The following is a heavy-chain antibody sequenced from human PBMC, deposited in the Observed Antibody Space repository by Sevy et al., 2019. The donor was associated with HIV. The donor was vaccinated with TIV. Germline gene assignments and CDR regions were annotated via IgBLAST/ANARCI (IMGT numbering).Heavy chain of an antibody. CDR3: AQRGGVHFYDSDGYYTRAAYFEH. CDR2: IYWNNDQ. Sequence: SGLTLVNSTQTLTLTCTFSGFSLTTIGEGVAWIRQPPGKALEWLALIYWNNDQRYRSSLKNRLAITKDTSENQVFLTMTKMDPVDTATYYCAQRGGVHFYDSDGYYTRAAYFEHWGQGALVTVS. J-gene: IGHJ1*01. D-gene: IGHD3-22*01. CDR1: GFSLTTIGEG. V-gene: IGHV2-5*01.